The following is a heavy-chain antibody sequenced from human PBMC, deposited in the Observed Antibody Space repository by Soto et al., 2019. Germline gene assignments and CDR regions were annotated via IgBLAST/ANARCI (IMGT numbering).Heavy chain of an antibody. V-gene: IGHV1-18*04. D-gene: IGHD3-16*01. CDR3: ARDRVAGIWGDAFDI. J-gene: IGHJ3*02. CDR1: GYTFTNHG. CDR2: IKPYNAIT. Sequence: QVQLVQSGAEMKKPGASVKVSCKTSGYTFTNHGINWVRQAPGQGLEWMGWIKPYNAITNYAQKLQGRVTMTTDASTSTAYMDLRSLTSDDTAVYYCARDRVAGIWGDAFDIWGQGTMVTVSS.